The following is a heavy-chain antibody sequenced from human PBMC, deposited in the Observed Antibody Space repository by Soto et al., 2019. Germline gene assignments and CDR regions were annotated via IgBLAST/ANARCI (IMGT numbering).Heavy chain of an antibody. Sequence: QLQLQESGPGLVKPSETLSLTCTVSGGSISSSSYYWGWIRQPPGKGLEWIGSIYYSGSTYYNPSLKSRVTISVDTSKNQFSLKLSSVTAADTAVYYCARPATTLFIAVAGTWYFDLWGRGTLVTVSS. CDR3: ARPATTLFIAVAGTWYFDL. D-gene: IGHD6-19*01. V-gene: IGHV4-39*01. CDR2: IYYSGST. J-gene: IGHJ2*01. CDR1: GGSISSSSYY.